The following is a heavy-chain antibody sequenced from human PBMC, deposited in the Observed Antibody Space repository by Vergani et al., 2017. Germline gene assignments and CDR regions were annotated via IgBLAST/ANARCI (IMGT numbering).Heavy chain of an antibody. J-gene: IGHJ6*03. CDR1: GYTFTGYY. CDR3: ARDGHDSRYYYYMDV. V-gene: IGHV1-46*01. CDR2: INPSGGST. Sequence: QVQLVQSGAEVKKPGASVKVSCKASGYTFTGYYMHWVRQAPGQGLEWMGIINPSGGSTSYAQKFQGRVTMTRDTSTSTVYMELSSLRSEDTAVYYCARDGHDSRYYYYMDVWGKGTTVTVSS. D-gene: IGHD3-3*01.